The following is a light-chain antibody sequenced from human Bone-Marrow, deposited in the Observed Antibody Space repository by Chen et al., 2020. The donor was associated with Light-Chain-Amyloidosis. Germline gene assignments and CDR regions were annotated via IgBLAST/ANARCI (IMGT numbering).Light chain of an antibody. V-gene: IGLV3-21*02. Sequence: SYVLTQPSSVSVAPGQTATIACGGNNIGSTSVHWYQQTPGQAPLLVVYDDSDRPSGIPGRLSGSTSRNTATLTISRVEAGDKADYYCQVWDRSSDRPVFGGGTKLTVL. CDR3: QVWDRSSDRPV. J-gene: IGLJ3*02. CDR1: NIGSTS. CDR2: DDS.